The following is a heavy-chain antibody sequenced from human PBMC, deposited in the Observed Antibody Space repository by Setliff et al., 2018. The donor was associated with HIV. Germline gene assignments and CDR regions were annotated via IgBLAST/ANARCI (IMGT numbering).Heavy chain of an antibody. D-gene: IGHD3-22*01. CDR1: GGSISSSTW. J-gene: IGHJ4*02. Sequence: SETLSLTCAVSGGSISSSTWWSWVRQPPGKGLEWIGEIYHNGSTNYNPSLKSRVTISVDKSKNQFSLKLSSVTAADTAVYYCARVGDQYYYDSSGYCTAELFGHWGQGTQVTVSS. V-gene: IGHV4-4*02. CDR2: IYHNGST. CDR3: ARVGDQYYYDSSGYCTAELFGH.